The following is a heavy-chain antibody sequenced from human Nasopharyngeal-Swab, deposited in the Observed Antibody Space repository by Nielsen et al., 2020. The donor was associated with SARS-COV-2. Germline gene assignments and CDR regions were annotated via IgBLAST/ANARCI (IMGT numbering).Heavy chain of an antibody. D-gene: IGHD6-13*01. Sequence: GESLKISCAASGFTSSSYGMHWVRQAPGKGLEWVAVIWYDGSNKYYADSVKGRFTISRDNSKNTLYLQMNSLRAEDTAVCYCAREFRRYSSSWPFDYWGQGTPVTVSS. J-gene: IGHJ4*02. CDR3: AREFRRYSSSWPFDY. CDR1: GFTSSSYG. V-gene: IGHV3-33*01. CDR2: IWYDGSNK.